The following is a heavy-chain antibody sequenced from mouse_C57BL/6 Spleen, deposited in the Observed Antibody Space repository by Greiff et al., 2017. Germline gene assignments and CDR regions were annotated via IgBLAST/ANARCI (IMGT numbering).Heavy chain of an antibody. D-gene: IGHD1-1*01. Sequence: EVKLMESGEGLVKPGGSLKLSCAASGFTFSSYAMSWVRQTPEKRLEWVAYISSGGDYIYYADTVKGRFTISRDNARNTLYLQMSSLKSEDTAMYYCTRGGYYGSTDYYFDYWGKGTTLTVSS. CDR2: ISSGGDYI. CDR3: TRGGYYGSTDYYFDY. V-gene: IGHV5-9-1*02. CDR1: GFTFSSYA. J-gene: IGHJ2*01.